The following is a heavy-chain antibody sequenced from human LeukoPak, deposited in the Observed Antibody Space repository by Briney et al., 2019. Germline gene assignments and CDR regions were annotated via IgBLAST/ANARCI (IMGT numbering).Heavy chain of an antibody. CDR3: ARELYCSGGSCYSGWFDP. Sequence: ASVKVSCKASGYTFTSYYMHWVRQAPGQGLEWMGIINPSGGSTSYAQKFQGRVTMTRDMSTSTVYMELSSLRSEDTAVYYCARELYCSGGSCYSGWFDPWGQGTLVTVSS. J-gene: IGHJ5*02. V-gene: IGHV1-46*01. D-gene: IGHD2-15*01. CDR2: INPSGGST. CDR1: GYTFTSYY.